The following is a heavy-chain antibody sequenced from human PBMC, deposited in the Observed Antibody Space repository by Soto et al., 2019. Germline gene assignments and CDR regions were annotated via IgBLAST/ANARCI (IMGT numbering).Heavy chain of an antibody. Sequence: QVQLVQSGAEEKKPGASVKVSCKASGYTFTSYAMHWVRQAPGQRLEWMGWINAGNGNTKYSQKFQGRVTITRDTSANTADMELSSLRSEDTAVYYCARDLSGCSGGSCYSARFDYWGQGTLVTVSS. V-gene: IGHV1-3*05. D-gene: IGHD2-15*01. J-gene: IGHJ4*02. CDR1: GYTFTSYA. CDR2: INAGNGNT. CDR3: ARDLSGCSGGSCYSARFDY.